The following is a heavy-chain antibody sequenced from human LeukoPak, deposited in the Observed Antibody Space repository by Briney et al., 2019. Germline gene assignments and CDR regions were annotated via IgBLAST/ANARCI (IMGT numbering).Heavy chain of an antibody. CDR1: GYTFTSYD. V-gene: IGHV1-8*01. CDR3: ARGAAGGYAFDI. CDR2: MNPNSGST. Sequence: ASVKVSCKASGYTFTSYDINWVRQATGQGLEWMGWMNPNSGSTGYAQKFQGRVTMTRNTSISTAYMELSRLRSDDTAVYYCARGAAGGYAFDIWGQGTMVTVSS. J-gene: IGHJ3*02. D-gene: IGHD3-16*01.